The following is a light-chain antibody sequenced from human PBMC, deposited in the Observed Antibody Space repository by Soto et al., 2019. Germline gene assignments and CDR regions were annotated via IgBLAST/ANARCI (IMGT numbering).Light chain of an antibody. CDR1: SSNIGAGYD. J-gene: IGLJ3*02. CDR2: GNN. V-gene: IGLV1-40*01. Sequence: QSVLTQPPSVSGAPGQRVTISCTGSSSNIGAGYDVHWYQQLPGTAPKLLIYGNNNRPSGVPDRFSDSKSGTSASLAITGLQAEDEADYYCQSYDSSLSGWVFGGGTKLTV. CDR3: QSYDSSLSGWV.